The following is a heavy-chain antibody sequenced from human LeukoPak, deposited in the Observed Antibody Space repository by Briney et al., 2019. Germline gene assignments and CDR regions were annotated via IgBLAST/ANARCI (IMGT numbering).Heavy chain of an antibody. CDR3: ARGVVVVAALVQYYYYGMDV. V-gene: IGHV1-69*13. J-gene: IGHJ6*02. CDR2: IIPMFGTT. D-gene: IGHD2-15*01. Sequence: SVKVSCKASGGSLRSYAISWVRQAPGQGLEWMGEIIPMFGTTNYAQKFQGRVTVTADESTRTAYMELSSLRSEDTAVYYCARGVVVVAALVQYYYYGMDVWGQGTTVTVSS. CDR1: GGSLRSYA.